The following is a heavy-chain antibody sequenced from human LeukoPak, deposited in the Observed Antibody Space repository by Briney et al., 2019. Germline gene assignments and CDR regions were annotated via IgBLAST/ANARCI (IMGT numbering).Heavy chain of an antibody. CDR3: ARDFRYCSGGSCYSGGYFDY. CDR2: ISSSSSYI. D-gene: IGHD2-15*01. J-gene: IGHJ4*02. Sequence: GGSLRLSCAASGFTFSSYWMSWVRQAPGKGLEWVSSISSSSSYIYYADSVKGRFTISRDNAKNSLYLQMNSLRAEDTAVYYCARDFRYCSGGSCYSGGYFDYWGQGTLVTVSS. V-gene: IGHV3-21*01. CDR1: GFTFSSYW.